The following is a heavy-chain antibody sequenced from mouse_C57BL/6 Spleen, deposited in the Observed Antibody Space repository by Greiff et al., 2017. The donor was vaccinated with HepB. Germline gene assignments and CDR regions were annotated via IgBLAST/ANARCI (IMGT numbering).Heavy chain of an antibody. CDR1: GFTFSSYT. J-gene: IGHJ3*01. V-gene: IGHV5-9*01. CDR3: AGQGDYDYDGRAWFAY. CDR2: ISGGGGNT. D-gene: IGHD2-4*01. Sequence: VQLKESGGGLVKPGGSLKLSCAASGFTFSSYTMSWVRQTPEKRLEWVATISGGGGNTYYPDSLKGRSTISRDNAKNTLYLQMSSLRSEDTALYYCAGQGDYDYDGRAWFAYWGQGTLVTVSA.